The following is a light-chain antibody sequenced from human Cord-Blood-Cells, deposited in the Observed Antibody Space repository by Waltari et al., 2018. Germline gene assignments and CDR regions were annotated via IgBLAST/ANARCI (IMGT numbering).Light chain of an antibody. CDR2: EFG. Sequence: QSALTQPASVSGSPGQSITISCTGTSSDVGGYNYVSWYQQHPGKAPKPMIYEFGTRPSGVPNRFSGSKSGNTASLTISGLQAEDEADYYCSSYTSSSTWVFGGGTKLTVL. CDR3: SSYTSSSTWV. V-gene: IGLV2-14*01. J-gene: IGLJ3*02. CDR1: SSDVGGYNY.